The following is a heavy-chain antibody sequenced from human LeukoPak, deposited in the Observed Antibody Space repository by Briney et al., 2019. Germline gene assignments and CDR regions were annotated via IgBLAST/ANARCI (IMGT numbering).Heavy chain of an antibody. D-gene: IGHD3-16*02. Sequence: SETLSLTCTVSGGPISGSSYYWGWIRQPPGKGLEWIGEINHSGSTNYNPSLKSRVTISVDTSKNQFSLKLSSVTAADTAVYYCARGLPEYDYVWGSYRYYFDYWGQGTLVTVSS. V-gene: IGHV4-39*07. J-gene: IGHJ4*02. CDR2: INHSGST. CDR3: ARGLPEYDYVWGSYRYYFDY. CDR1: GGPISGSSYY.